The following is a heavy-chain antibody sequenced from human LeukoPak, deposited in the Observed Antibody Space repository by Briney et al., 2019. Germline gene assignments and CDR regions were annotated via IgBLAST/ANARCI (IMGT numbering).Heavy chain of an antibody. D-gene: IGHD6-13*01. J-gene: IGHJ4*02. Sequence: GSLRLSCAASGFTFSSYAMSLVRQAPGKGLEWVSAISGSGDSTYYGDSVKGRFTISRDNSKNTLYLQMNSLRAEDTAVYYCAKTRPLDSSSWSHGDYWGQGTLVTVSS. CDR3: AKTRPLDSSSWSHGDY. V-gene: IGHV3-23*01. CDR1: GFTFSSYA. CDR2: ISGSGDST.